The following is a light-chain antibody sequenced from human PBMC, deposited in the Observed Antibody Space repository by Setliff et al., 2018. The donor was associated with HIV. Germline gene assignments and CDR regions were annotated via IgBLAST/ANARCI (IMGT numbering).Light chain of an antibody. CDR3: QVWDSSSDHHV. CDR1: NIGSKS. V-gene: IGLV3-21*03. CDR2: DNS. J-gene: IGLJ1*01. Sequence: SYELTQPPSVSVAPGKTARITCGVNNIGSKSVHWYQQKPGQAPVLVVYDNSDWPSGIPERFSGSNSGNTATLTISRVEAGDEADYYCQVWDSSSDHHVFGTGTKV.